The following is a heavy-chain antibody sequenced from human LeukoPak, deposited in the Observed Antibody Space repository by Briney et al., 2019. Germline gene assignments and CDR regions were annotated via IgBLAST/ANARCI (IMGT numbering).Heavy chain of an antibody. J-gene: IGHJ5*02. CDR2: LYRGGTS. CDR3: ARGTPNIAAAVDP. D-gene: IGHD6-13*01. V-gene: IGHV3-53*01. Sequence: PGGSLRLSCAASGFTVSTNYMSWVRQAPGKGLEWVSVLYRGGTSYYTDSVKGRFTISRDNSKDTLFLQMNSLRVEDTAVYYCARGTPNIAAAVDPWGQGTLVTVSS. CDR1: GFTVSTNY.